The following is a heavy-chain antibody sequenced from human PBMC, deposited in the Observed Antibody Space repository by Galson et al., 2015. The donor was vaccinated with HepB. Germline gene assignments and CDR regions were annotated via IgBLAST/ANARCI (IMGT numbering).Heavy chain of an antibody. CDR3: ARASHSGSLDY. D-gene: IGHD5-12*01. Sequence: SVKVSCKASGYTFTGYYMHWVRQAPGQGLEWMGWINPNNGGTNYAQKLQGWVTMTRDTSISTAYMELSRLRSDDTAVYYCARASHSGSLDYWGQGTLVTVSS. CDR1: GYTFTGYY. V-gene: IGHV1-2*04. J-gene: IGHJ4*02. CDR2: INPNNGGT.